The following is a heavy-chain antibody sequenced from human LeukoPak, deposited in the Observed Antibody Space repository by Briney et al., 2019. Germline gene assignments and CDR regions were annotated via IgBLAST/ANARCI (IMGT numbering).Heavy chain of an antibody. CDR2: IYYTGST. V-gene: IGHV4-39*01. CDR1: GDSISSSTYY. J-gene: IGHJ4*02. CDR3: SGMAATGSFDY. D-gene: IGHD6-13*01. Sequence: SETLSLTCTVSGDSISSSTYYWGWIRQPPGKGLEWISSIYYTGSTYYNPSLKSRVTISVDTSKNKFSLKLSSVTAADTAVYYCSGMAATGSFDYWGQGTLVTVSS.